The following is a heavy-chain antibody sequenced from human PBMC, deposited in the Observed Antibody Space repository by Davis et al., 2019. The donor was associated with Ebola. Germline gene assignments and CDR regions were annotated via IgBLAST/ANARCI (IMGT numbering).Heavy chain of an antibody. CDR2: ISLGGAT. V-gene: IGHV4-34*01. CDR3: ARTAMTSVSAMGHGYNYFDP. Sequence: MPSETLSLTCAISGASSRAYFCSWTRQSPGKGMEWIGQISLGGATTSNASLRSRVTISLNTSNNHFYLRLDSVTAADTAVYYCARTAMTSVSAMGHGYNYFDPCDQGTLVTVSS. D-gene: IGHD4-17*01. J-gene: IGHJ5*02. CDR1: GASSRAYF.